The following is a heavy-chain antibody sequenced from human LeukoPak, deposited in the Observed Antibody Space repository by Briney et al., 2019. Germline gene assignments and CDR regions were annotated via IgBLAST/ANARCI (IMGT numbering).Heavy chain of an antibody. CDR3: ARSNYGRTVYFDY. CDR1: GDSISSTNW. D-gene: IGHD4-11*01. Sequence: SETLSLTCAVSGDSISSTNWWSWVRQPPGKGLEWIGEIYHSGSTNYNPSLKSRLTISVDKAKNQFSLKLSFVTAADTAVYYCARSNYGRTVYFDYWGQGTLVTVSS. V-gene: IGHV4-4*02. J-gene: IGHJ4*02. CDR2: IYHSGST.